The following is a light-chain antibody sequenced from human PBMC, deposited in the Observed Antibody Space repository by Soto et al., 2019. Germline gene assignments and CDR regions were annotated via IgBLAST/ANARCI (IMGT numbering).Light chain of an antibody. Sequence: EIVMTQSLATLSVSTGERATLSCRASQSVSSNLAWYQQKPGQAPRLLIYGASTRATGIPARFSGSGSGTEFTLTISSLQSEDFAVYYCQQYNNWPRTLGQGTKVDI. CDR2: GAS. V-gene: IGKV3-15*01. CDR1: QSVSSN. CDR3: QQYNNWPRT. J-gene: IGKJ1*01.